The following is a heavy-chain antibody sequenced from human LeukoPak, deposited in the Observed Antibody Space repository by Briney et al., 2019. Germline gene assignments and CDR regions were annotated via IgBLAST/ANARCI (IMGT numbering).Heavy chain of an antibody. J-gene: IGHJ4*02. D-gene: IGHD2-2*01. V-gene: IGHV4-4*08. CDR1: GDSISGYY. CDR2: IYTSGST. CDR3: ARKYCSSVRCYDYFDY. Sequence: SETLSLTCTVSGDSISGYYWSWIRQPTGEGLEWIGYIYTSGSTNYNPSLKGRVTMSVDTSKNQFSLKLSPVTAADTAVYHCARKYCSSVRCYDYFDYWGQGTLVTVSS.